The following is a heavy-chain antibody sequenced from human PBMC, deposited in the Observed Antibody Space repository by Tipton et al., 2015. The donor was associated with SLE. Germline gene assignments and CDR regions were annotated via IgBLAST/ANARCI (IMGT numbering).Heavy chain of an antibody. V-gene: IGHV4-34*01. Sequence: LRLSCAVYGGSFSGYYWSWIRQPPGKGLEWIGEINHSGSTNYNPSLKSRVTISVDTSKNQFSLKLSSVTAADTAVYYCARGIVFGESSYYYYYYMDGWGKVTTVTVSS. D-gene: IGHD3-10*02. CDR1: GGSFSGYY. CDR3: ARGIVFGESSYYYYYYMDG. CDR2: INHSGST. J-gene: IGHJ6*03.